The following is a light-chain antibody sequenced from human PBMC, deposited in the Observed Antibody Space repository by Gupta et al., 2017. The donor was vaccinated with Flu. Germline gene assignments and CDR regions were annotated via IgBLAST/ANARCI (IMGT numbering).Light chain of an antibody. CDR3: RQRVTTPFS. CDR1: QKLSNY. Sequence: PSFLSASLGDRVTTTCRAEQKLSNYLGWYQQKPGQAPRLLISDASQSESGVPSSFRGGGCGTEFTLTIDRRQPEDFANYCCRQRVTTPFSFGHGT. J-gene: IGKJ3*01. CDR2: DAS. V-gene: IGKV1-39*01.